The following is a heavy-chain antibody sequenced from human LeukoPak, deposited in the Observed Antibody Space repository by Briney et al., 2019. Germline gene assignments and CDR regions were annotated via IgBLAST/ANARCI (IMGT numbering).Heavy chain of an antibody. J-gene: IGHJ6*02. CDR2: IYTSGST. CDR3: ASDGGYYYYGMDV. D-gene: IGHD2-15*01. Sequence: PSETLSLTCTVSGGSISSYYWSWIRQPAGKGLEWIGRIYTSGSTNYNPSLKTRVTISVDTSKNQFSLKLSSVTAADTAVYYCASDGGYYYYGMDVWGQGTTVTVSS. CDR1: GGSISSYY. V-gene: IGHV4-4*07.